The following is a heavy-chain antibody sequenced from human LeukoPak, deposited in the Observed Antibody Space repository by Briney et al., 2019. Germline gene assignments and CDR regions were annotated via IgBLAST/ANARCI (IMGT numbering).Heavy chain of an antibody. J-gene: IGHJ6*04. CDR1: GFTFSTYS. CDR2: ISSSGSTI. D-gene: IGHD3-10*02. Sequence: GGSLRLSCAASGFTFSTYSMNWVRQAPGKGLEWVSYISSSGSTIYYADSVKGRFTISRDNAKNSLYLQMNSLRAEDTAVYYCAELGITMIGDVWGKGTTVTISS. V-gene: IGHV3-48*04. CDR3: AELGITMIGDV.